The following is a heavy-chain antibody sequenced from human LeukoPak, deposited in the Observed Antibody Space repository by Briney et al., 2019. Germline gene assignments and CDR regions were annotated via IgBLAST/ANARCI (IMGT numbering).Heavy chain of an antibody. CDR3: ARDGRSGNFDK. CDR2: IRSDGSIT. CDR1: GFTFSGYW. D-gene: IGHD1-26*01. Sequence: PGGSLRLSCAASGFTFSGYWMHWVRQAPGKGLAWVSVIRSDGSITTYADSVKGRFTISRDTAKNTLRLQMNSLRAEDTAVYYCARDGRSGNFDKWGQGTLVSVSS. J-gene: IGHJ4*02. V-gene: IGHV3-74*01.